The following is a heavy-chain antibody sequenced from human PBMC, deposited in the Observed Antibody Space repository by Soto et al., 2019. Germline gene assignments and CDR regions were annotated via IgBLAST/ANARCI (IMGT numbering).Heavy chain of an antibody. CDR3: AREGGQFGGMGV. Sequence: QVQLVQSGAEVKKHGASVKVSCKASGYTFTSYGITWVRQAPGQGLEWMGWISAYNGNTTYAQKLQGRVSMPTDRARSTACMELRSLSSDGTAVYYCAREGGQFGGMGVWGQGSTVAVSS. D-gene: IGHD3-10*01. CDR2: ISAYNGNT. V-gene: IGHV1-18*01. CDR1: GYTFTSYG. J-gene: IGHJ6*02.